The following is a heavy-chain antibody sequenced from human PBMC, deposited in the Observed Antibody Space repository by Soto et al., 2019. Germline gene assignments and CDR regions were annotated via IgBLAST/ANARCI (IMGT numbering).Heavy chain of an antibody. CDR1: GFSLSTSGMC. CDR2: IDWDDDK. V-gene: IGHV2-70*11. J-gene: IGHJ5*02. Sequence: GSGPTLVNPTQTLTLTCTFSGFSLSTSGMCVSWIRQPPGKALEWLARIDWDDDKYYSTSLKTRLTISKDTSKNQVVLTMTNMDPVDTATYYCARTIDFWSGTNWSDPWGQGTLVTVSS. CDR3: ARTIDFWSGTNWSDP. D-gene: IGHD3-3*01.